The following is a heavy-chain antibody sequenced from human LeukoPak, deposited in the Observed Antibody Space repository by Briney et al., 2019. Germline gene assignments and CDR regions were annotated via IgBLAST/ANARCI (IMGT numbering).Heavy chain of an antibody. Sequence: VKPSETLSLTCTVSGGSISSYYWSWIRQPPGKGLEWIGYIYYSGSTNYNPSLKSRVTISVDTSKNQFSLKLSSVTAADTAVYYCARGHYILTGYLDYYYYGMDVWGQGTTATVSS. D-gene: IGHD3-9*01. CDR2: IYYSGST. V-gene: IGHV4-59*01. J-gene: IGHJ6*02. CDR3: ARGHYILTGYLDYYYYGMDV. CDR1: GGSISSYY.